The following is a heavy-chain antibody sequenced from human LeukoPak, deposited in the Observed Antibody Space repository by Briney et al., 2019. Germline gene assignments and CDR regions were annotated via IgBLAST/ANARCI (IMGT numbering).Heavy chain of an antibody. D-gene: IGHD5-24*01. CDR1: GLTFSRSA. J-gene: IGHJ3*02. CDR3: AKGSSTGRWVQLELDAFDI. V-gene: IGHV3-30*18. Sequence: GRSLRLSCAASGLTFSRSAMHWVRQAPGKGLEWVAVISYDGTNKYYEDSVEGRFTISRDSSKSTLYLQMNSLRAEDTAVYYCAKGSSTGRWVQLELDAFDIWGQGTMVTVSS. CDR2: ISYDGTNK.